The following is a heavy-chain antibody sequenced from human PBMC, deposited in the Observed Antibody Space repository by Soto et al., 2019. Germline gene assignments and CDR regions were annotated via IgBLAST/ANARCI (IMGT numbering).Heavy chain of an antibody. Sequence: GASVKVSCKASGYTFTSYGISWVRQAPGQGLEWMGWISAYNGNTNYAQKLQGRVTMTTDTSTSTAYMELRSLRSDDTAVYYCARVAYGDYADAFAIWGQGTMVTVSS. V-gene: IGHV1-18*01. CDR1: GYTFTSYG. J-gene: IGHJ3*02. CDR3: ARVAYGDYADAFAI. D-gene: IGHD4-17*01. CDR2: ISAYNGNT.